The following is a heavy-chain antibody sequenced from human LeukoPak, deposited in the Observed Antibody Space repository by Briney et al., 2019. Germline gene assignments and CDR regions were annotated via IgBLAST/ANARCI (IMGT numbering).Heavy chain of an antibody. J-gene: IGHJ5*02. D-gene: IGHD4-17*01. Sequence: GGSLRLSCAAPGFTFSSYRMRWVRQTPAKVLEWVASIKQDGSEIYYVESVKGRFTISRDNAKNSLYLQMNSLRAEDTALYYCARAPGEGWFDPWGQGTLVTVSS. V-gene: IGHV3-7*01. CDR1: GFTFSSYR. CDR3: ARAPGEGWFDP. CDR2: IKQDGSEI.